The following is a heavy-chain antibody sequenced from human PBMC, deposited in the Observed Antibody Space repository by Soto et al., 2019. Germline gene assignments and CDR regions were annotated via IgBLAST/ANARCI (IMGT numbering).Heavy chain of an antibody. Sequence: ASVKVSCKASGYIFTGYHIHWVRQAPGRGLEWMGWINPNSGDTEYAQNFQGRVTMTRDTSFNLVYMEMSGLMSDDTAVYYCARDARGTRGFVEMDFWGQGTTVTVSS. D-gene: IGHD1-1*01. CDR2: INPNSGDT. J-gene: IGHJ6*02. CDR1: GYIFTGYH. CDR3: ARDARGTRGFVEMDF. V-gene: IGHV1-2*02.